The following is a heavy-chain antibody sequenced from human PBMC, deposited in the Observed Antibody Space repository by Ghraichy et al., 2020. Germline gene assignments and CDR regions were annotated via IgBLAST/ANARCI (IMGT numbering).Heavy chain of an antibody. D-gene: IGHD6-13*01. CDR1: GYTFTRYG. CDR2: ISSDNDKT. CDR3: ARDRWGIALNGLDV. Sequence: GESLNISCKASGYTFTRYGITWVRQAPGRGLEWMGWISSDNDKTKYAQKFQGRVSMTSDTSTSTAYIELRSLGSDDTAVYYCARDRWGIALNGLDVWGQGTTVTVPS. J-gene: IGHJ6*02. V-gene: IGHV1-18*04.